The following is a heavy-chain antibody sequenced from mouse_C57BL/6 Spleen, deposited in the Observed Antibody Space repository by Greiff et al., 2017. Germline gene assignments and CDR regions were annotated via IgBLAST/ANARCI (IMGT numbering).Heavy chain of an antibody. CDR1: GYTFTSYW. D-gene: IGHD3-2*02. CDR2: IDPSDSET. J-gene: IGHJ2*01. CDR3: VTAQATGGFFDY. V-gene: IGHV1-52*01. Sequence: VQLQQPGAELVRPGSSVKLSCKASGYTFTSYWMHWVKQRPIQGLAWIGNIDPSDSETHYNQKFKDKATLTVDKSSSTAYMQLSSLTSDDSAVYYCVTAQATGGFFDYWGQGTTRTVSS.